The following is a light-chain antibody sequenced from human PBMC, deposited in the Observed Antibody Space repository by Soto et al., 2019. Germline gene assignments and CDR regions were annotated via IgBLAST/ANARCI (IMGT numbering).Light chain of an antibody. Sequence: DIQMTQSPSTLSASVGDRVTITCRASPRISNWLAWYQQKLGKAPKLLIYDASSLESGVPSRFSGSGSGTEFTLTISSLQPDDFATYYCQQYTPDSPWTFGQGTKVEIK. V-gene: IGKV1-5*01. J-gene: IGKJ1*01. CDR1: PRISNW. CDR2: DAS. CDR3: QQYTPDSPWT.